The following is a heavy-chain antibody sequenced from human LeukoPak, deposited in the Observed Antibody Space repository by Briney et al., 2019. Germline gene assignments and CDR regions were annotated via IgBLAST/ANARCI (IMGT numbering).Heavy chain of an antibody. CDR3: ARAFYSSSWYHKEDFFDY. CDR2: INHSGST. Sequence: SETLSLTCAVYGGSFSGYYWRWIRQPPGKGLEWIGEINHSGSTNYNPSLKSRVTISVDTSKNQFSLKLSSVTAADTAVYYCARAFYSSSWYHKEDFFDYWGQGTPVTVSS. J-gene: IGHJ4*02. V-gene: IGHV4-34*01. D-gene: IGHD6-13*01. CDR1: GGSFSGYY.